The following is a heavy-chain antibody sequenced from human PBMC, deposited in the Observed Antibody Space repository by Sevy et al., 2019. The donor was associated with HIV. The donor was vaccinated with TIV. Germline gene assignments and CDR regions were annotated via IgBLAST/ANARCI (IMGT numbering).Heavy chain of an antibody. CDR1: GFTFRSFS. D-gene: IGHD1-1*01. CDR3: ARDAARVIVPTAGFDS. CDR2: IGYDGTAK. J-gene: IGHJ5*01. V-gene: IGHV3-33*01. Sequence: GGSLRLSCVASGFTFRSFSMHWVRQAPGKGLEWVAAIGYDGTAKRYADSVQGRFTISRDNSKKTLNLQMNSLRAEDTDLYYCARDAARVIVPTAGFDSWGQGTLVTVSS.